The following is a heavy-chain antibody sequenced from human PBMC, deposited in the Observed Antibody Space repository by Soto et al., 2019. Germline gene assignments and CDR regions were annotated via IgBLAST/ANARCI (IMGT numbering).Heavy chain of an antibody. D-gene: IGHD2-15*01. CDR3: ARDEDDLEYCSGGSCYYYGMDV. Sequence: ASVKVSCKASGYTFTSYYMHWVRQAPGQGLEWMGIINPSGGSTSYAQKFQGRVTMTRDTSTSTVYMELSSLRSEDTAVYYCARDEDDLEYCSGGSCYYYGMDVLGQGSTVTVSS. V-gene: IGHV1-46*01. J-gene: IGHJ6*02. CDR1: GYTFTSYY. CDR2: INPSGGST.